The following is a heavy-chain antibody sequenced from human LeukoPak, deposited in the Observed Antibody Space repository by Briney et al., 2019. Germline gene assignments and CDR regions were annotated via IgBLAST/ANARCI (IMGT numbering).Heavy chain of an antibody. Sequence: SETLSLTCAVYGGSFSGYHWSWLRQPPGKGLEWIGEINHSGSTNYNPSLKSRVTISVDTSKNQFSLKLSSVTAADTAVYYCARGDWFDPWGQGTLVTVSS. V-gene: IGHV4-34*01. CDR1: GGSFSGYH. CDR2: INHSGST. CDR3: ARGDWFDP. J-gene: IGHJ5*02.